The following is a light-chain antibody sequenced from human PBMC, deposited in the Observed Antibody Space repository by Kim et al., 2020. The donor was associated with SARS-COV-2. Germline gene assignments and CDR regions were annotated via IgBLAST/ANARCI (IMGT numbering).Light chain of an antibody. CDR2: GAS. Sequence: EIVLTQSPGTLSLSPGERATLSCRASQSVSSSYLAWYQQKPGQAPRLLIYGASSRATGIPDRFSGSGSGTDFTLTIRRLEPEDFTMYYCQQYGSSPGTFGQGTKVDIK. V-gene: IGKV3-20*01. CDR1: QSVSSSY. J-gene: IGKJ1*01. CDR3: QQYGSSPGT.